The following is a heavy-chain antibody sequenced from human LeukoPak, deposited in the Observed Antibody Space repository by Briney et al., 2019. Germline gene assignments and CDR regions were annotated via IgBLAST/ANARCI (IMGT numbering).Heavy chain of an antibody. CDR2: INHSGST. Sequence: PSETLSLTCGVHGGSFSGYYWSWIRQPPAKGLEWIGEINHSGSTNYNPSLKSRVTISVDTSKNQFSLKLSSVTAADTAVYYCARQYSSGWYKGYFQYWGQGTLVTVSS. D-gene: IGHD6-19*01. V-gene: IGHV4-34*01. CDR1: GGSFSGYY. J-gene: IGHJ1*01. CDR3: ARQYSSGWYKGYFQY.